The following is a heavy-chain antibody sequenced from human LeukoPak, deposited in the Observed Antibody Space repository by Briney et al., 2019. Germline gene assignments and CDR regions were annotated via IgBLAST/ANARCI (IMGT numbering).Heavy chain of an antibody. CDR3: AREAEITRFDY. J-gene: IGHJ4*02. V-gene: IGHV6-1*01. CDR1: GDSVSTNSVA. D-gene: IGHD5-24*01. CDR2: TSYRSKWYN. Sequence: SQTLSLTCAISGDSVSTNSVAWNWIRQSPSRGLEWLGRTSYRSKWYNDYAVSVKSRITIAPDTSKNQFSLQLNSVTPEDTAVYYCAREAEITRFDYWGQGTLVTVSS.